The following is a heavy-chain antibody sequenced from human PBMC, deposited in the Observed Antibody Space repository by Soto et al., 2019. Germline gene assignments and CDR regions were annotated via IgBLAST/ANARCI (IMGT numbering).Heavy chain of an antibody. D-gene: IGHD3-16*01. CDR3: ARAPLLDYDYVWGSSALYYGMDV. V-gene: IGHV1-2*04. J-gene: IGHJ6*02. CDR2: INPNSGGT. Sequence: GASVKVSCKACGYTFTGYYMHWVRQAPGQGLEWMGWINPNSGGTNYAQKFQGWVTMTRDTSISTAYMELSRLRSDDTAVYYCARAPLLDYDYVWGSSALYYGMDVWGQGTTVTVSS. CDR1: GYTFTGYY.